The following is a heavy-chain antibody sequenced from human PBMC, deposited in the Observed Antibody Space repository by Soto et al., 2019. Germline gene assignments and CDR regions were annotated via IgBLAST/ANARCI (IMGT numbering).Heavy chain of an antibody. CDR3: AKDIVHYYYGMDV. CDR2: ISYDGSHQ. Sequence: CLRLSCAASGFTFSSYGIHWVRQAPGKGLEWVAVISYDGSHQYYAESVKGRFTISRDNSKNTLFLQMKSLTVEDTAVYYCAKDIVHYYYGMDVWGQGTTVTVSS. CDR1: GFTFSSYG. V-gene: IGHV3-30*18. D-gene: IGHD3-16*02. J-gene: IGHJ6*02.